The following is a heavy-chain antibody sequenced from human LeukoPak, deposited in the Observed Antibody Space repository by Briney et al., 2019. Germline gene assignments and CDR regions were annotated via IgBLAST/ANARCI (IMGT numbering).Heavy chain of an antibody. Sequence: SETMSLTCTVSGGSISSYYWSWIRQPPGKGLEWIGYIYYSGSTNYNPSLKSRVTISVDTSKNQFSLKLSSVTAADTAVYYCARDGASYWYFDLWGRGTLVTVSS. CDR2: IYYSGST. CDR3: ARDGASYWYFDL. J-gene: IGHJ2*01. V-gene: IGHV4-59*01. D-gene: IGHD3-10*01. CDR1: GGSISSYY.